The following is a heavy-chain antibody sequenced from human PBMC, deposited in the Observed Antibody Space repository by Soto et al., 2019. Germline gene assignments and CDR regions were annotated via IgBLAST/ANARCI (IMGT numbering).Heavy chain of an antibody. D-gene: IGHD4-17*01. CDR1: GFTFSSYG. CDR3: AKDLDYGDSLNDAFDI. V-gene: IGHV3-30*18. J-gene: IGHJ3*02. Sequence: GSLRLSCAASGFTFSSYGMHWVRQAPGKGLEWVAVISYDGSNKYYADSEKGRFTISRDNSKNTLYLQMNSLRAEDTAVYYCAKDLDYGDSLNDAFDIWGQGTMVTVS. CDR2: ISYDGSNK.